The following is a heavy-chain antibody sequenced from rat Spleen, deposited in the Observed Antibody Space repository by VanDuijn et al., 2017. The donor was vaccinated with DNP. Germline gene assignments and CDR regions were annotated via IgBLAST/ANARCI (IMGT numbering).Heavy chain of an antibody. Sequence: QVQLKELGPGLVQPSRTLSLTCTVSGFSLTSYGVSWVRQPPGKGLEWIAAIWSGGSTDYNSTLKSRLIIRRDTSKSQVFLQMDSLQTEDTAMYFCARWEGINAYWGQGVMVTVSS. V-gene: IGHV2S8*01. CDR3: ARWEGINAY. D-gene: IGHD1-11*01. CDR2: IWSGGST. J-gene: IGHJ2*01. CDR1: GFSLTSYG.